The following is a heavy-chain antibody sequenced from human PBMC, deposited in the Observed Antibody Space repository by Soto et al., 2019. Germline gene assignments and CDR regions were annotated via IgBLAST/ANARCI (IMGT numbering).Heavy chain of an antibody. Sequence: SETLSLTCTVSGGSISSYYWSWIRQPPGKGLEWIGYIYYSGSTSYNPSLMSRVTISVDTSKNQFSLKLSSVTAADTAVYYCARGSAWSGTNWFDPWGQGTLVTVSS. J-gene: IGHJ5*01. CDR2: IYYSGST. CDR3: ARGSAWSGTNWFDP. V-gene: IGHV4-59*08. D-gene: IGHD6-19*01. CDR1: GGSISSYY.